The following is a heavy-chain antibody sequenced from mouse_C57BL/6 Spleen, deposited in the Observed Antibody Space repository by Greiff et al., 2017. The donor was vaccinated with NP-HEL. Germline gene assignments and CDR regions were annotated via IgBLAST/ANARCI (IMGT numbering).Heavy chain of an antibody. CDR3: ARSGVYYGSSLFAY. CDR1: GYAFSSSW. CDR2: IYPGDGDT. J-gene: IGHJ3*01. V-gene: IGHV1-82*01. D-gene: IGHD1-1*01. Sequence: QVQLQQSGPELVKPGASVKISCKASGYAFSSSWMNWVKQRPGKGLEWIGRIYPGDGDTNYNGKFKGKATLTADKSSSTAYMRLSSLTSEDSAVYFCARSGVYYGSSLFAYWGQVTLVTVSS.